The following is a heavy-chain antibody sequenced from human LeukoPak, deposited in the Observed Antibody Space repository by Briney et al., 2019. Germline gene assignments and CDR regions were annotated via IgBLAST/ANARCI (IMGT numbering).Heavy chain of an antibody. J-gene: IGHJ6*03. D-gene: IGHD1-26*01. Sequence: PGGSLRLSCAASGFTVSSNYMSWVRQAPGKGLEWVSVIYSGSSTYYADSVKGRFTISRDNSKNTLYLQMNSLRAEDTAVYYCAGYGGSYPYYMDVWGKGTTVTISS. CDR1: GFTVSSNY. V-gene: IGHV3-53*01. CDR3: AGYGGSYPYYMDV. CDR2: IYSGSST.